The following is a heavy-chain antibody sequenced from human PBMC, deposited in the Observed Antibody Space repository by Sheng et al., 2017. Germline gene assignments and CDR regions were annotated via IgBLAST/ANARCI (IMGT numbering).Heavy chain of an antibody. J-gene: IGHJ4*02. Sequence: EVQLVESGGGLVKPGGSLRLSCAASGFTFSNAWMSWVRQAPGKGWSGLAVLKAKLMVGQQTTLHPRAGRFTIXRDDSKNTLYLQMNSLKTEDTAVYYCTTEDYGGIHCWGQGTLVTVSS. D-gene: IGHD2-15*01. CDR2: LKAKLMVGQ. CDR3: TTEDYGGIHC. CDR1: GFTFSNAW. V-gene: IGHV3-15*01.